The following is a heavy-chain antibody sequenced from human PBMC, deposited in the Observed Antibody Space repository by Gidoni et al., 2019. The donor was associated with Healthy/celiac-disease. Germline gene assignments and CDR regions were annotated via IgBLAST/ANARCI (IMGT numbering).Heavy chain of an antibody. CDR1: GYTFTAYY. Sequence: EVQLVQSGAEVKKPGATVKISCKVSGYTFTAYYMPWVLQAPGKGLEWMGLVDPEEGETIYAEKFQGRVTITADTSTDTAYMELSSLRSEDTAVYYCATVDIVATQKGQFYGDYGDYWGQGTLVTVSS. V-gene: IGHV1-69-2*01. CDR2: VDPEEGET. D-gene: IGHD5-12*01. CDR3: ATVDIVATQKGQFYGDYGDY. J-gene: IGHJ4*02.